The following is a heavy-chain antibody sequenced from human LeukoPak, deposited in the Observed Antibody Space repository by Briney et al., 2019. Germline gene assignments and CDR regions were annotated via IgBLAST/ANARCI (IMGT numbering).Heavy chain of an antibody. CDR3: ARELSGTTSYYFDY. J-gene: IGHJ4*02. CDR2: ISSSSSII. Sequence: GGSLRLSCAASGFTFSSYSMNWVRQAPGKGLEWVSSISSSSSIIFYADPMKGRFTISRDNAKNSLYLQMNSLRVEDTAVYYCARELSGTTSYYFDYWGQGTLVTVSS. D-gene: IGHD1-7*01. V-gene: IGHV3-21*01. CDR1: GFTFSSYS.